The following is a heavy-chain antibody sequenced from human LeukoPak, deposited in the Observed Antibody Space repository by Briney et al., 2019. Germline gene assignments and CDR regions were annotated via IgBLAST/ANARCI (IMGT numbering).Heavy chain of an antibody. CDR2: MNPNSGNT. D-gene: IGHD2-15*01. CDR1: GYTFTSYD. J-gene: IGHJ6*02. V-gene: IGHV1-8*01. CDR3: ARGGYCSGGSCYHRKYYYYGMDV. Sequence: ASVKVSCKASGYTFTSYDINWVRQATGQGLEWMGWMNPNSGNTGYAQKFQGRVTMTRNTSISTAYMELSSLRSEDTAVYYCARGGYCSGGSCYHRKYYYYGMDVWGQGTTVTVSS.